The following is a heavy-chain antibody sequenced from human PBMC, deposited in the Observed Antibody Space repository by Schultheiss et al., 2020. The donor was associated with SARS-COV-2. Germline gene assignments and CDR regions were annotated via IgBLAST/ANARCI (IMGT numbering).Heavy chain of an antibody. D-gene: IGHD6-13*01. Sequence: SETLSLTCTVSGGSVSSGSYYWSWIRQPPGKGLEWIGYIYYSGSTNYNPSLKSRVTISVDTSKNQFSLKLSSVTAADTAVYYCARGSAAAGRANWFDPWGQGTLVTVSS. CDR2: IYYSGST. V-gene: IGHV4-61*01. CDR1: GGSVSSGSYY. J-gene: IGHJ5*02. CDR3: ARGSAAAGRANWFDP.